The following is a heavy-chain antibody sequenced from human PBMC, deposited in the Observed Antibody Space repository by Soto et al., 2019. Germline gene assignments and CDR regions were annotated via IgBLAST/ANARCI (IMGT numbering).Heavy chain of an antibody. CDR3: ATVQSSGYTY. J-gene: IGHJ4*02. Sequence: QVQLQESGPGLVKPSQTLSLTCTVSGGSISSGGYYWNWIRQHPGKGLEWIGHIYYSGSTYYNPSLKRRVTIAVDTSKNQFSLKLSSVTAADTAVYYCATVQSSGYTYWGQGTLVTVSS. CDR2: IYYSGST. V-gene: IGHV4-31*03. D-gene: IGHD3-22*01. CDR1: GGSISSGGYY.